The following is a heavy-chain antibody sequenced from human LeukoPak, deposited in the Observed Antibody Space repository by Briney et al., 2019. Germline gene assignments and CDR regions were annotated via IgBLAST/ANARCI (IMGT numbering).Heavy chain of an antibody. CDR2: IYHSGST. D-gene: IGHD3-3*01. J-gene: IGHJ4*02. V-gene: IGHV4-38-2*01. Sequence: SETLSLTCAVSGYSISSGYYWGRIRPPPGKGLEWIGSIYHSGSTYYNPSLKSRVTISVDTSKNQFSLKLSSVTAADTAVYYCARSGSRYDFWSGYYNDYWGQGTLVTVSS. CDR1: GYSISSGYY. CDR3: ARSGSRYDFWSGYYNDY.